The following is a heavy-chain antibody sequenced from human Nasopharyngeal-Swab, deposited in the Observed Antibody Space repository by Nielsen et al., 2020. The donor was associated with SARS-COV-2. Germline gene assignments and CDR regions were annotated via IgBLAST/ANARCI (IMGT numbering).Heavy chain of an antibody. CDR3: ARPTCRSTSCLGANWFDP. J-gene: IGHJ5*02. Sequence: WIRQPPGKGLEWIGYLYYGGKIFYNPSLKSRVSISVDTSKNQFSLELNSVTAADTAVYYCARPTCRSTSCLGANWFDPWGQGTLVTVSS. D-gene: IGHD2-2*01. CDR2: LYYGGKI. V-gene: IGHV4-31*02.